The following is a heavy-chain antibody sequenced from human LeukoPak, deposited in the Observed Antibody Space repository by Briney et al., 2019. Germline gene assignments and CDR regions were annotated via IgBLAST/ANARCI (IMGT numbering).Heavy chain of an antibody. D-gene: IGHD1-1*01. Sequence: PSETLSLTCAVYGGSFSGYYWSWIRQPPGKGLEWIGEINHSGSTNYNPSLKSRVTISVDTSKNQFSLKLSSVTAADTAVYYCARAGTAAPYYYYYYYMDVWGKGTTVTVSS. J-gene: IGHJ6*03. CDR2: INHSGST. V-gene: IGHV4-34*01. CDR3: ARAGTAAPYYYYYYYMDV. CDR1: GGSFSGYY.